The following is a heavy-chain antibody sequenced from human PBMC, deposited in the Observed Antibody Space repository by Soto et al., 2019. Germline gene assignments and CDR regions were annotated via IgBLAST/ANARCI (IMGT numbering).Heavy chain of an antibody. D-gene: IGHD1-20*01. CDR1: VYTFTSYD. V-gene: IGHV1-18*01. Sequence: GXSVKVSCKASVYTFTSYDISWVRQAPGQGLEWIGRISAYNGNTNYAQKLQGRVTMTTDTSTSTAYMELGSLRSDDTAVYYCAREKTSITGTQYYFDYWGQGTLVTVSS. J-gene: IGHJ4*02. CDR2: ISAYNGNT. CDR3: AREKTSITGTQYYFDY.